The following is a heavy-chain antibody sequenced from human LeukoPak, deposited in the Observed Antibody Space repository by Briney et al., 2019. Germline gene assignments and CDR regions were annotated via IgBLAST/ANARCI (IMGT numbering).Heavy chain of an antibody. V-gene: IGHV3-30-3*01. Sequence: PGGSLRLSCAASGFTFSSYAMHWVRQAPGKGLEWVAVISYDGSNKYYADSVKGRFTISRDNSKNTLYLQMNSLRAEDTAVYYCAREPLGYCSGGSCPYYYYYGMDVWGQGTTVTVSS. CDR1: GFTFSSYA. J-gene: IGHJ6*02. CDR2: ISYDGSNK. CDR3: AREPLGYCSGGSCPYYYYYGMDV. D-gene: IGHD2-15*01.